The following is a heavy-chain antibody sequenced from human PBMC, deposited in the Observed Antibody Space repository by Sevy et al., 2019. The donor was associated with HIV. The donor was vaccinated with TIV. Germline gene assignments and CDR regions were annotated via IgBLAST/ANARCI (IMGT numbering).Heavy chain of an antibody. CDR2: FDTEDGKI. CDR3: ATNTDYGDSDY. Sequence: ASVKVSCKVSGYTLTELSMHWVRQAPGKGLEWMGSFDTEDGKIHYAQKFQGRVTMTEDTSTDTAYMELSSLRSEDTAVYYCATNTDYGDSDYWGQGTLVTVSS. V-gene: IGHV1-24*01. CDR1: GYTLTELS. J-gene: IGHJ4*02. D-gene: IGHD4-17*01.